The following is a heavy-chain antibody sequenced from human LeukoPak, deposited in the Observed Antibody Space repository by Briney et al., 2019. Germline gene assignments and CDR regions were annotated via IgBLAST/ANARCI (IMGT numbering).Heavy chain of an antibody. D-gene: IGHD1-26*01. V-gene: IGHV3-48*04. Sequence: GGSLRLSCAASGFTFSSYSMNWVRQAPGKGLEWVPFISSSSSTIYYADSVKGRFTIFRDNAKNSLYLQMNSLRAEDTAVYYCARDRGGSYSAIDYWGQGTLVTVSS. CDR3: ARDRGGSYSAIDY. CDR1: GFTFSSYS. CDR2: ISSSSSTI. J-gene: IGHJ4*02.